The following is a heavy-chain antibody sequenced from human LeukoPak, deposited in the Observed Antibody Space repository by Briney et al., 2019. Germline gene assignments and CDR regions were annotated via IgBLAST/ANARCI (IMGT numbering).Heavy chain of an antibody. Sequence: GGSLRLSCAASGFTFSSYAMHWVRQAPGKGLEWVSAISGSGGRTYYADSVKGRFTISRDNSKNTVYLQMNSLRAEDAAVYYCAKGFSPYYYYGLDVWGQGTTVTVSS. V-gene: IGHV3-23*01. CDR2: ISGSGGRT. J-gene: IGHJ6*02. CDR1: GFTFSSYA. CDR3: AKGFSPYYYYGLDV.